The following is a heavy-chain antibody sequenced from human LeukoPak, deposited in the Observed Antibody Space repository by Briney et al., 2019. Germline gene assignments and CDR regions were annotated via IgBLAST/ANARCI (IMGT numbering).Heavy chain of an antibody. D-gene: IGHD3-22*01. CDR3: ALAPGCDSSGCLDY. Sequence: GGSLRLSCAASGFTFSSYAMSWVRQAPGKGLEWVSAISGSGGSTYYADSVKGRFTISRDNSKNTLYLRMNSLRAEDTAVYYCALAPGCDSSGCLDYWGQGTLVTVSS. CDR1: GFTFSSYA. J-gene: IGHJ4*02. V-gene: IGHV3-23*01. CDR2: ISGSGGST.